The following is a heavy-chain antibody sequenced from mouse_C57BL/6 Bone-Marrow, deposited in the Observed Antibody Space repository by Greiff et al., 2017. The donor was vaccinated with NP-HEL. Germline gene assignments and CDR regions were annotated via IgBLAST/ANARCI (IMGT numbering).Heavy chain of an antibody. CDR1: GYSITSGYY. J-gene: IGHJ2*01. CDR2: ISYDGSN. Sequence: DVKLQESGPGLVKPSQSLSLTCSVTGYSITSGYYWNWIRQFPGNKLEWMGYISYDGSNNYNPSLKNRISITRDTSKNQFVLKLNSVTTEDTATYYCARYSNYFDYWGQGTTLTVSS. V-gene: IGHV3-6*01. CDR3: ARYSNYFDY.